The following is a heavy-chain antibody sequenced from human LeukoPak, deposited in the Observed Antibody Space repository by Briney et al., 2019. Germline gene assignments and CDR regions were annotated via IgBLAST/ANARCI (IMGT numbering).Heavy chain of an antibody. D-gene: IGHD6-19*01. V-gene: IGHV4-31*03. CDR3: ARANFIKYSSGWTFDY. CDR1: GGSISSGGYY. Sequence: PSQTLSLTCTVSGGSISSGGYYWSWIRQHPGKGLDWIGYIYYSGSTYYNPSLKSRVTISVDTSKNQFSLKLSSVTAADTAVYYCARANFIKYSSGWTFDYWGQGTLVTVSS. CDR2: IYYSGST. J-gene: IGHJ4*02.